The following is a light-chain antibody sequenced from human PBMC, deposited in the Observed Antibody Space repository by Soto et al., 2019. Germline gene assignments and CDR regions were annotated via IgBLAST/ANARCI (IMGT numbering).Light chain of an antibody. J-gene: IGLJ2*01. V-gene: IGLV2-11*01. CDR3: SSYAGNYTLD. CDR1: SSDVGTYNS. CDR2: DVN. Sequence: QSALTQPRSVSGSPGQSVTISCTGTSSDVGTYNSVSWYQQYPGKAPKLMIYDVNKRPSGVPDRFSGSMSGNTASLTISGLQADDEADYHCSSYAGNYTLDFGGGTKVTVL.